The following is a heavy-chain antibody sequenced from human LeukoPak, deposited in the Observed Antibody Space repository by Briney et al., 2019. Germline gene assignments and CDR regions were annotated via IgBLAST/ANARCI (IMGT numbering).Heavy chain of an antibody. CDR3: AKPQGGGSSDWRFDL. V-gene: IGHV1-2*06. CDR1: GYSFTGYY. D-gene: IGHD1-1*01. Sequence: GASVKVSCKASGYSFTGYYMHWVRQAPGQGLEWMGRINPNSGGTNYAQKFQGRVTMTGDTSISTAYMELTRLRSDDTAVYYCAKPQGGGSSDWRFDLWGRGTLVSVSS. J-gene: IGHJ2*01. CDR2: INPNSGGT.